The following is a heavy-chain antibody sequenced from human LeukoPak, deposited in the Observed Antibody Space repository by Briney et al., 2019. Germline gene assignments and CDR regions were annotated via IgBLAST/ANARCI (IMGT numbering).Heavy chain of an antibody. CDR3: ATEYSSSFFDY. J-gene: IGHJ4*02. D-gene: IGHD6-6*01. CDR2: INPSGGST. V-gene: IGHV1-46*01. CDR1: GYTFTSYY. Sequence: GASVKVFCKASGYTFTSYYMHWVRQAPGQGLEWMGIINPSGGSTSYAQKFQGRVTMTRDTSTSTVYMELSSLRSEDTAVYYCATEYSSSFFDYWGQGTLVTVSS.